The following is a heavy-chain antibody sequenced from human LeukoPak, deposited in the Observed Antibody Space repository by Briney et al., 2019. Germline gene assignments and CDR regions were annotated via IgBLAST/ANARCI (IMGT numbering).Heavy chain of an antibody. CDR2: ISYDGSNK. CDR1: GFTFSSYG. Sequence: GGSLRLSCAASGFTFSSYGMHWVRQAPGKGLEWVAVISYDGSNKYYADSVKGRFTTSRDNSKNTLYLQMNSLRAEDTAVYYCAKDRPSYARYSSSWYPFDYWGQGTLVTVSS. D-gene: IGHD6-13*01. J-gene: IGHJ4*02. CDR3: AKDRPSYARYSSSWYPFDY. V-gene: IGHV3-30*18.